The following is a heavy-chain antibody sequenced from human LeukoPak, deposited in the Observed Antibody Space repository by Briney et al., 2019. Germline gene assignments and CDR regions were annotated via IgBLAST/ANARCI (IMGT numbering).Heavy chain of an antibody. J-gene: IGHJ6*03. CDR2: ISSSGSTI. Sequence: GGSLRLSCAASGFTFSSYEMNWVRQAPGKGLEWVSYISSSGSTIYYADSVKGRFTISRDNAKNSLYLQMNSLRVEDTAVYYCAVKMSYYYYYYMDVWGKGTTVTVSS. V-gene: IGHV3-48*03. CDR1: GFTFSSYE. CDR3: AVKMSYYYYYYMDV.